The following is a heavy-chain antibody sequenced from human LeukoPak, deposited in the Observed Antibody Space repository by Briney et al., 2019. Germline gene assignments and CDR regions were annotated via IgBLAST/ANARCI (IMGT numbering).Heavy chain of an antibody. Sequence: GGSLRLSCAASGFTFSSYSMNWVRQAPGKGLEWVSSISSSSSYIYYADSVKGRFTISRDNAKNSLYLQMNSLRAEDTAVYYCARAGALSIAAADYWGQGTLVTVSS. D-gene: IGHD6-13*01. J-gene: IGHJ4*02. CDR2: ISSSSSYI. CDR1: GFTFSSYS. V-gene: IGHV3-21*04. CDR3: ARAGALSIAAADY.